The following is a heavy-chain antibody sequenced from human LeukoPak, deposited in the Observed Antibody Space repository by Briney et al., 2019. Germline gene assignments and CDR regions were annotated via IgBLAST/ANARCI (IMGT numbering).Heavy chain of an antibody. CDR2: IYHSGST. D-gene: IGHD6-13*01. J-gene: IGHJ3*02. V-gene: IGHV4-4*02. CDR1: GGSISRSNW. CDR3: ARGAIAAAGTDAFDI. Sequence: PSGALPLTCAVSGGSISRSNWWSWVRQPPGKGLGGVGEIYHSGSTNYNPSLKSRVTISVDKSKNQFSLKLSSVTAADTAVYYCARGAIAAAGTDAFDIWGQGTMVTVSS.